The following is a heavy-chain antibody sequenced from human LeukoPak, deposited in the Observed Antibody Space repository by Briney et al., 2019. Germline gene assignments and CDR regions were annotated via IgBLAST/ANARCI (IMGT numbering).Heavy chain of an antibody. J-gene: IGHJ4*02. CDR1: GFTFNRYW. D-gene: IGHD3-10*01. CDR3: VRHNYGYDY. V-gene: IGHV3-74*01. Sequence: QSGGSLRLSCAASGFTFNRYWMHWVRQVPGKGVVWVSHSHNDGNSVSYADSVKGRFTVSRDNAKNTLYLQMNRLRAEDTAVYYCVRHNYGYDYWGQGTLVTVSS. CDR2: SHNDGNSV.